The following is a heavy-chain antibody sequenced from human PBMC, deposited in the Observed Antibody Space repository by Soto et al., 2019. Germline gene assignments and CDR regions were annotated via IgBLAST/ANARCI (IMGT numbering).Heavy chain of an antibody. V-gene: IGHV3-21*01. Sequence: KTGGSLRLSCAASGFTFRSFTINWGRQAPGKGLEWVSTISSNSAYIYYTDALRGRFTISRDNAKNSLHLQMNSLRAEDTAVYYCTRDASRDSSARGWFDPWGPGTLVTVSS. CDR2: ISSNSAYI. CDR3: TRDASRDSSARGWFDP. D-gene: IGHD6-13*01. J-gene: IGHJ5*02. CDR1: GFTFRSFT.